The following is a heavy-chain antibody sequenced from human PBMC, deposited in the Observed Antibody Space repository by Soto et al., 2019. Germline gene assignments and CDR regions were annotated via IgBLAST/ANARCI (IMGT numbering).Heavy chain of an antibody. CDR3: GRDGGFGELKY. CDR1: GDTFSGYP. D-gene: IGHD3-10*01. CDR2: IIPVFGTT. Sequence: QVQLVQSGAELKKPGSSVKVSCKASGDTFSGYPINWVRQAPGEGLEWMGRIIPVFGTTNDAQRFEGRVTFTADESKNPAYMEMRGLLAEDTDAYYSGRDGGFGELKYWGPGTLVTVSS. J-gene: IGHJ4*02. V-gene: IGHV1-69*18.